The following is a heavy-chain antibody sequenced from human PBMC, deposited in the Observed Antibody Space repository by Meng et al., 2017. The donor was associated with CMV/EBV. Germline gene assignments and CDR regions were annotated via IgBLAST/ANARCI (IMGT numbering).Heavy chain of an antibody. CDR2: IIPIFGTA. J-gene: IGHJ6*02. Sequence: SVKVSCKASGGTFSSYAISWVRQAPGQGLEWMGGIIPIFGTANYAQKFQGRVTITTDESTSTAYMELRSLRSDDTAVYYCARDPGDSSGYYPVYYYYGMDVWGQGTTVTVSS. CDR3: ARDPGDSSGYYPVYYYYGMDV. V-gene: IGHV1-69*05. CDR1: GGTFSSYA. D-gene: IGHD3-22*01.